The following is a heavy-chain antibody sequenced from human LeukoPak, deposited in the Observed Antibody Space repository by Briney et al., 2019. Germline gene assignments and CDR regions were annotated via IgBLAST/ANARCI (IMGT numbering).Heavy chain of an antibody. CDR1: GGAISSGGYY. V-gene: IGHV4-31*03. Sequence: PSETLSLTCTVSGGAISSGGYYWSWIRQHPGKGLEWIGYIYYSGSTYYNPSLKSRVTISVDTSKNQFSLKLSSATAADTAVYYCARDRVDGYSYGRGGYFDYWGQGTLVTVSS. CDR3: ARDRVDGYSYGRGGYFDY. D-gene: IGHD5-18*01. CDR2: IYYSGST. J-gene: IGHJ4*02.